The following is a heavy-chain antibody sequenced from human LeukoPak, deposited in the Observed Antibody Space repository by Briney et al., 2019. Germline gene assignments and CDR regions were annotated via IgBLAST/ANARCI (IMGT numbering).Heavy chain of an antibody. J-gene: IGHJ4*02. CDR1: GFTFSSYA. D-gene: IGHD3-22*01. Sequence: GGSLRLSCAASGFTFSSYAMSWVRQAPGKGLEWVSAISGSGGSTYYADSVKGRFTISGDNSKNTLYLQMNSLRAEDTAVYYCVYDSSGYPTPAFDYWGQGTLVTVSS. CDR2: ISGSGGST. V-gene: IGHV3-23*01. CDR3: VYDSSGYPTPAFDY.